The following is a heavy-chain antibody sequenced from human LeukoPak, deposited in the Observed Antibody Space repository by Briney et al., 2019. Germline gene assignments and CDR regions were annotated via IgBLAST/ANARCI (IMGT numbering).Heavy chain of an antibody. Sequence: GGSLRLSCAASGFTFRNYVIHWVRQAPGKGLEWVAVTSSDLNVKLYADSVKGRFTISRDNSRSTLYLQMNSLRPEDTAIYYCAKGSSGGRPYYFDYWGQGTLVTVSS. CDR2: TSSDLNVK. V-gene: IGHV3-30-3*01. J-gene: IGHJ4*02. CDR3: AKGSSGGRPYYFDY. D-gene: IGHD3-22*01. CDR1: GFTFRNYV.